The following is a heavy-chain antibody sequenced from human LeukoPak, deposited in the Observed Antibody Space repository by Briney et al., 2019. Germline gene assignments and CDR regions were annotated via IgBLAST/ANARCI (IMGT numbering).Heavy chain of an antibody. CDR2: IFLAGQT. CDR1: GGSISGTNW. V-gene: IGHV4-4*02. CDR3: SRESGPFCPFGY. J-gene: IGHJ4*02. D-gene: IGHD1-26*01. Sequence: PSGTLSLTCGVSGGSISGTNWWSWVRQPPGRGLEWIGEIFLAGQTNYNPSLNGRVTMSLDKSSNQLSLHLTSVTAADTATYFCSRESGPFCPFGYWGQGTLVIVSS.